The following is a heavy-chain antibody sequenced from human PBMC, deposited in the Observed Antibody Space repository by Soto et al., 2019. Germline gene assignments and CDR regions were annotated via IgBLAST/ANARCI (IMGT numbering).Heavy chain of an antibody. V-gene: IGHV4-59*01. CDR2: MYNTGST. CDR3: ARDLWGYCGTDCYPLDV. Sequence: PSETLSLTCTVSGGSISGYYWSWIRQPPGKGLEWIGYMYNTGSTAYNPSFKSRVTISVDTSKNQFSLKLNSVTAADTAVYYCARDLWGYCGTDCYPLDVWGQGTTVTVSS. CDR1: GGSISGYY. J-gene: IGHJ6*02. D-gene: IGHD2-21*02.